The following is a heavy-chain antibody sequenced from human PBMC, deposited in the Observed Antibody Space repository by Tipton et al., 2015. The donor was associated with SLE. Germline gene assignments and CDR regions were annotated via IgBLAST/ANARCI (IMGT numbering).Heavy chain of an antibody. V-gene: IGHV4-39*01. D-gene: IGHD3-3*01. Sequence: TLSLTCTVSGGSISSSSYYWGWIRQPPGKGLEWIGSIYYSGSTYYNPSLKSRVTISVDTSKNQFSLKLSSVTAAYTAVYYCARIQGDFWSGYHLYYYYYMDVWGKGTTVTVSS. CDR1: GGSISSSSYY. CDR3: ARIQGDFWSGYHLYYYYYMDV. CDR2: IYYSGST. J-gene: IGHJ6*03.